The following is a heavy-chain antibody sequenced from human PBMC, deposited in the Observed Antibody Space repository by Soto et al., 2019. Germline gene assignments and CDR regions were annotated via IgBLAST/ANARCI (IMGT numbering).Heavy chain of an antibody. J-gene: IGHJ4*02. D-gene: IGHD3-22*01. V-gene: IGHV3-15*07. CDR2: IKSKTDGGTT. Sequence: PGGSLRLSCAASGXTFSNAWMNWVRQAPGKGLEWVGRIKSKTDGGTTDYAAPVKGRFTISRDDSKNTLYLQMNSLKTEDTAVYYCTTLFTYYYDSSGYYPGDYWGQGTLVTVSS. CDR1: GXTFSNAW. CDR3: TTLFTYYYDSSGYYPGDY.